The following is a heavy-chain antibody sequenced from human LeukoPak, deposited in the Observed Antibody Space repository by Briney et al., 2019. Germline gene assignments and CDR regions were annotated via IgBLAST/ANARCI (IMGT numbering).Heavy chain of an antibody. V-gene: IGHV4-31*03. Sequence: PSETLSLTCTVSGGSISSGGYYWSWIRQHPGKGLEWIGYIYYSGSTYYNPSLKSRVTISVDTSKNQFSLKLSSVTAADTAVYYCARHQRYSSGWYSLVDYWGQGTLVTVSS. J-gene: IGHJ4*02. CDR2: IYYSGST. CDR3: ARHQRYSSGWYSLVDY. D-gene: IGHD6-19*01. CDR1: GGSISSGGYY.